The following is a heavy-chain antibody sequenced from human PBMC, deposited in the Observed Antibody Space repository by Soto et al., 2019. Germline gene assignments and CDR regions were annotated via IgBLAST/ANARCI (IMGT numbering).Heavy chain of an antibody. CDR3: ARNLMDYDIWTGYYMGYYFDY. CDR2: INAGNGNT. Sequence: QVQLVQSGAEVKKPGASVKVSCKASGYTFTSYAMHWVRQAPGQRLEWMGWINAGNGNTKYSQNFQGRVTITRDTSATTAYMELSSLRSEDTAVYYCARNLMDYDIWTGYYMGYYFDYWGQGTLVTVSS. D-gene: IGHD3-9*01. CDR1: GYTFTSYA. J-gene: IGHJ4*02. V-gene: IGHV1-3*01.